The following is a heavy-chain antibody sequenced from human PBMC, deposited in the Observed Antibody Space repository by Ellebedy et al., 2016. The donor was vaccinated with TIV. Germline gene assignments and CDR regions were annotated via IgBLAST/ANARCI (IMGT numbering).Heavy chain of an antibody. D-gene: IGHD3-10*01. Sequence: MPSETLSLTCAVSGGSISSSDWWSWVRQPPGKGLEWIGEIYHSGSTNYNPSLKSRVTISVDKSKNQFSLKLTAVTAADTAVYYCARELRYGSGLEMFDYWGQGTLVTVSS. J-gene: IGHJ4*02. CDR3: ARELRYGSGLEMFDY. CDR2: IYHSGST. V-gene: IGHV4-4*02. CDR1: GGSISSSDW.